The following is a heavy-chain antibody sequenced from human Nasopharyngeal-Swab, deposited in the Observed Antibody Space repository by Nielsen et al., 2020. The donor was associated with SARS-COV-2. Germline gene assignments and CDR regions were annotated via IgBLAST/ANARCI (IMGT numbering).Heavy chain of an antibody. V-gene: IGHV4-34*01. CDR3: ARGPRILTGYRRGWFDP. D-gene: IGHD3-9*01. Sequence: SETLSLTCAVYGGSFSGYYWSWIRQPPGKGLEWIGEINHSGSTNYNPSLKSRVTISEDTSKNQFSLKLSSVTAADTAVYYCARGPRILTGYRRGWFDPWGQGTLVTVSS. J-gene: IGHJ5*02. CDR1: GGSFSGYY. CDR2: INHSGST.